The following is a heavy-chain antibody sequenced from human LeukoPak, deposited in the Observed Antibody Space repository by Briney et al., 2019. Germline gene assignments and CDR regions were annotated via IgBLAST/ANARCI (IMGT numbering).Heavy chain of an antibody. V-gene: IGHV3-30*18. CDR3: AKSLLLRYFDRVPGRGHDAFDI. D-gene: IGHD3-9*01. Sequence: GGSLRLSCAASGFTFSSYGMHWVRQAPGKGLEWVAVISYDGSNKYYADSVKGRFTIPRDNSKNTLYLQMNSLRAEDTAVYYCAKSLLLRYFDRVPGRGHDAFDIWGQGTMVTVSS. CDR2: ISYDGSNK. CDR1: GFTFSSYG. J-gene: IGHJ3*02.